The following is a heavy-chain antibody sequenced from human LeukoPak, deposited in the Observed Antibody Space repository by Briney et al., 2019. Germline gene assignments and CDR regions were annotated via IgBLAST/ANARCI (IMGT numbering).Heavy chain of an antibody. Sequence: GRSLRLSCAASGFTFDDYAMHWVRQAPGKGLEWVSGISWNSGSIGYADSVKGRFTISRDNSKNTLYLQMNSLRAEDTAVYYCARDGAYSSTPGAFDIWGQGTMVTVSS. V-gene: IGHV3-9*01. CDR3: ARDGAYSSTPGAFDI. D-gene: IGHD6-13*01. CDR1: GFTFDDYA. CDR2: ISWNSGSI. J-gene: IGHJ3*02.